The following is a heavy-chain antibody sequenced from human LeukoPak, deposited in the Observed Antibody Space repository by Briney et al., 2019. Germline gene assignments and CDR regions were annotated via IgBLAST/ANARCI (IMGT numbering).Heavy chain of an antibody. CDR1: GFTFSSYG. D-gene: IGHD3-22*01. CDR3: ARGLYYFDSSGYPD. V-gene: IGHV3-30*02. J-gene: IGHJ4*02. Sequence: GGSLRLSCAASGFTFSSYGMHWVRQAPGKGLEWVAFIPYDGSNKYYADSVKGRFTISRDNSKNTVFLQMNSLRDEDTAVYYCARGLYYFDSSGYPDWGQGTLVTVSS. CDR2: IPYDGSNK.